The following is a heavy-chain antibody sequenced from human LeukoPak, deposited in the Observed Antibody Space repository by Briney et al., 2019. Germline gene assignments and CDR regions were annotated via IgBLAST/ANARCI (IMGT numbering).Heavy chain of an antibody. CDR1: GGSFSGYY. CDR3: ARGRSSVRTMIVVVTRINWFDP. CDR2: INHSGST. Sequence: NASETLSLTCAVYGGSFSGYYWSWIRKPPGKGLEWIGEINHSGSTNYNPSLKSRVTISVDTSKNQFSLKLSSVTAADTAVYYCARGRSSVRTMIVVVTRINWFDPWGQGTLVTVSS. D-gene: IGHD3-22*01. V-gene: IGHV4-34*01. J-gene: IGHJ5*02.